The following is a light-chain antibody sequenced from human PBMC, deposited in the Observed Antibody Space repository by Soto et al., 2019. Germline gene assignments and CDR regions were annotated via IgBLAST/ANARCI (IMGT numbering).Light chain of an antibody. V-gene: IGKV3-15*01. CDR3: QQYNNCPPIT. J-gene: IGKJ2*01. CDR1: QGVSSN. Sequence: ETVMTQSPATLSLSPGERATLSCRASQGVSSNLAWYQQKPGQAPRLRSYSASTMATGIPGRFSGSGSGTEFTLTISSLQSEDFAVYYCQQYNNCPPITFGQGTKLEIK. CDR2: SAS.